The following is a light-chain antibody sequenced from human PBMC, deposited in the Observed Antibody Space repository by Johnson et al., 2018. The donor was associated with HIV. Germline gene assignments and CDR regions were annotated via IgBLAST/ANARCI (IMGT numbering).Light chain of an antibody. V-gene: IGLV1-51*02. J-gene: IGLJ1*01. Sequence: QSVLTQSPSVSAAPGQKVTISCSGSSSNIGNNYVSWYQQLPGTAPKLLIYENNRRPSGTPDRFSGSKSGTSATLGITGLQTGAEADYYCGTWDSSLSSYVFGTGTKVTVL. CDR1: SSNIGNNY. CDR3: GTWDSSLSSYV. CDR2: ENN.